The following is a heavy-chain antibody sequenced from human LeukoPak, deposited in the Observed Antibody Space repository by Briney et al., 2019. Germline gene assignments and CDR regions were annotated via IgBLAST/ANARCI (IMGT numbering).Heavy chain of an antibody. CDR2: ISGNGGYT. CDR1: GFVFSTYA. J-gene: IGHJ3*02. V-gene: IGHV3-64*01. CDR3: AKYYYGSGSPWIDAFDI. D-gene: IGHD3-10*01. Sequence: GGSLRLSCAASGFVFSTYAMHWVRQAPGKGLEYVSGISGNGGYTDYANSVKGRFTISRDNFKNTLYLQMGSLRAEDMAVYYCAKYYYGSGSPWIDAFDIWGQGTMVTVSS.